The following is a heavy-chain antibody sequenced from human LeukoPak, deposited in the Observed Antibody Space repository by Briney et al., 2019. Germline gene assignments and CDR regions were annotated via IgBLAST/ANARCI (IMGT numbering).Heavy chain of an antibody. Sequence: SETLSLTCTVSGGSISSGGYYWSWIRQHPGKGLEWIGYIYYSGSTYYNPSLKSRVTISVDTSKNQSSLKLSSVTAADTAVYYCARDRPTMIVVVDAFDIWGQGTMVTVSS. J-gene: IGHJ3*02. V-gene: IGHV4-31*03. CDR2: IYYSGST. CDR1: GGSISSGGYY. CDR3: ARDRPTMIVVVDAFDI. D-gene: IGHD3-22*01.